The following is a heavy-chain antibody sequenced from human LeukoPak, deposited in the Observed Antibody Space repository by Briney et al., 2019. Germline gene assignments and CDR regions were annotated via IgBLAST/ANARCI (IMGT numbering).Heavy chain of an antibody. V-gene: IGHV4-34*01. CDR2: INHSGTT. D-gene: IGHD2/OR15-2a*01. CDR3: ARAGRGTFDY. Sequence: PSETLSLTCAVYGGSFSYYYWSWIRQPPGKGLEWIGEINHSGTTNYNPSLKSRVTISVDTSKNQFSLKLSSVTAADTAAYYCARAGRGTFDYWGQGTLVTVSS. CDR1: GGSFSYYY. J-gene: IGHJ4*02.